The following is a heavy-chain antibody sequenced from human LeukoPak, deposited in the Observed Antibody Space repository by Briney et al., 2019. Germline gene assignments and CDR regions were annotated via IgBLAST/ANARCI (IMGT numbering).Heavy chain of an antibody. CDR2: IYYSGSA. CDR3: ANGAKFDP. J-gene: IGHJ5*02. D-gene: IGHD5-24*01. Sequence: PSETLSLTCAVYGGSFSGYYWSWIRQPPGKGLEWIGSIYYSGSASYNPSLKSRVTISVDTSKNHFSLELKSLTVADTAVYYCANGAKFDPWGPGTLVTVSS. CDR1: GGSFSGYY. V-gene: IGHV4-34*01.